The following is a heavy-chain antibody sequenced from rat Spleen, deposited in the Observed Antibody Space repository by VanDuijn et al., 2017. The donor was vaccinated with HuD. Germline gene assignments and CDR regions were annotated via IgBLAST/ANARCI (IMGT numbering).Heavy chain of an antibody. D-gene: IGHD1-11*01. CDR2: IKAKSNNYAT. CDR1: GFTFSTAW. V-gene: IGHV6-6*01. CDR3: ASLNYGGYIEEFDY. Sequence: EVQLVESGGGLVQPGNSLKLSCATSGFTFSTAWMYWYRQFPEKRLEWVARIKAKSNNYATDYTESVKGRFTISRDDSKSSIYLQMNNLKEEDTATYYCASLNYGGYIEEFDYWGQGVMVTVSS. J-gene: IGHJ2*01.